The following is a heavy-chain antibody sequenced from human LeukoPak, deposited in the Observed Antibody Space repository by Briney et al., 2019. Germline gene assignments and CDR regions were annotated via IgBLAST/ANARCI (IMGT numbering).Heavy chain of an antibody. CDR1: GGTFSSYA. Sequence: ASVKVSCKASGGTFSSYAISWVRQAPGQGLEWMGGIIPIFGTANYAQKFQGRVTITADESTSTAYMELSSLRSEDTAVYYRARELGYSGYDRLNYFDYWGQGTLVTVSS. CDR3: ARELGYSGYDRLNYFDY. V-gene: IGHV1-69*13. J-gene: IGHJ4*02. CDR2: IIPIFGTA. D-gene: IGHD5-12*01.